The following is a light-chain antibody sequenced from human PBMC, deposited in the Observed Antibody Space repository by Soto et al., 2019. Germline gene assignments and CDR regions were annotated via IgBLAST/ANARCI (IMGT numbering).Light chain of an antibody. J-gene: IGKJ1*01. V-gene: IGKV1-27*01. CDR1: QDINNY. Sequence: DIQMTQSPSSLSASVGDRVTITCRASQDINNYLAWYQQKPGKVPKLLIYAASTLHSGVPPRFSGSGSGTDFTLTISSLQPEDLATYYFHNYNSVLWTFGQGTKVEIK. CDR3: HNYNSVLWT. CDR2: AAS.